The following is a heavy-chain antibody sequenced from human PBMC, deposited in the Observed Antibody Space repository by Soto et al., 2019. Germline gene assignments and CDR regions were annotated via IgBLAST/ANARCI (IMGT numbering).Heavy chain of an antibody. D-gene: IGHD3-22*01. CDR2: IYYSGST. V-gene: IGHV4-59*01. CDR3: ARVKDYYDSSGYFDY. CDR1: GGSISSYY. J-gene: IGHJ4*02. Sequence: TSETLSLTCTVSGGSISSYYWSWIRQPPGKGLEWIGYIYYSGSTNYNPSLKSRVTISVDTSKNQFSLKLSSVTAADTAVYYCARVKDYYDSSGYFDYWGQGTLVTVSS.